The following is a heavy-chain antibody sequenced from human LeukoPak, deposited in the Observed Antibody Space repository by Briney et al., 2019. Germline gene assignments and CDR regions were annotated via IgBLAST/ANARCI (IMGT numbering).Heavy chain of an antibody. CDR1: GGSFSGYY. J-gene: IGHJ4*02. CDR2: INDSGST. D-gene: IGHD4-17*01. V-gene: IGHV4-34*01. Sequence: PSETLSLTCAVYGGSFSGYYWSWIRQPPGKGLEWIGEINDSGSTNYNPSLKSRVTISKDTSKNQFSLKLCSVAAADTAVYYCARGLRRVTTTPFDYWGQGTLVTVSS. CDR3: ARGLRRVTTTPFDY.